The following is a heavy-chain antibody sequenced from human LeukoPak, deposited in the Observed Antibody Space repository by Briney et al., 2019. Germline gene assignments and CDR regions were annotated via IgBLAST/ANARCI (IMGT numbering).Heavy chain of an antibody. CDR2: ISGSGGST. CDR3: AKDMEGATGAFDI. V-gene: IGHV3-23*01. J-gene: IGHJ3*02. Sequence: GGSLRLSCAASGFTFSSYAMGWVRQAPGKGLEWVSAISGSGGSTYYADSVKGRFTISRDNSKNSLYLQMNSLRAEDTALYYCAKDMEGATGAFDIWGQGTMVTVSS. D-gene: IGHD1-26*01. CDR1: GFTFSSYA.